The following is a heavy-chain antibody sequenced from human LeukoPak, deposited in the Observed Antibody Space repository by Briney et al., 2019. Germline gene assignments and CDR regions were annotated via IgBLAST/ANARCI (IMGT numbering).Heavy chain of an antibody. Sequence: GGSLRLSCAASGFTFSTYWMSWVRQAPGKGLEWVANIKQDGSEKYYVDSVKGRFTISKDNAKNSLFLQMNSLRVEDTAVYYCARDSFYTGYDRGFGYWGQGTLVTVSS. CDR2: IKQDGSEK. D-gene: IGHD5-12*01. CDR1: GFTFSTYW. CDR3: ARDSFYTGYDRGFGY. V-gene: IGHV3-7*01. J-gene: IGHJ4*02.